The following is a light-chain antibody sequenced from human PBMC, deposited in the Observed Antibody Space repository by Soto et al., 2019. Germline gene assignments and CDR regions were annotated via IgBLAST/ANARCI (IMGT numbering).Light chain of an antibody. CDR1: QSVSSY. V-gene: IGKV3-11*01. CDR3: QQRGDWPPEGT. Sequence: EIVLTQSPATLSLSPGERATLSCRASQSVSSYLAWYQQKPGQAPRLLIYDASNRATGIPARFSGSGSGTDFTLTISSLEPEDFAVYYCQQRGDWPPEGTFGGGTKVEI. J-gene: IGKJ4*01. CDR2: DAS.